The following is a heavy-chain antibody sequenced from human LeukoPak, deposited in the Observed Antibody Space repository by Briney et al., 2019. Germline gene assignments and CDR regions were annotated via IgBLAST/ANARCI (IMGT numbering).Heavy chain of an antibody. Sequence: GASVKVSCEASGYTFTSYDINWVRQATGQGLEWMGWMNPNSANTGYAQKFRGRVTMTGNTSISTAYMELSSLRSEDTAVYYCARASTSWYTGDQYYFGYWGQGTLVTVSS. J-gene: IGHJ4*02. CDR3: ARASTSWYTGDQYYFGY. CDR2: MNPNSANT. V-gene: IGHV1-8*01. CDR1: GYTFTSYD. D-gene: IGHD6-13*01.